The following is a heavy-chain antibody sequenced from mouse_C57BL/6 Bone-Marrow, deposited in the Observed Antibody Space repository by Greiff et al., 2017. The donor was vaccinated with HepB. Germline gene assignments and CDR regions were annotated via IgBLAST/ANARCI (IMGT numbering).Heavy chain of an antibody. CDR2: ILPGSGST. Sequence: QVQLQQSGAELMKPGASVKLSCKATGYTFTGYWIEWVKLRPGHGLEWIGEILPGSGSTNYNEKFKGKATFTADTSSNTAYMQLSSLTTEDSAIYYCAREITTVVEGYWYFDVWGTGTTVTVSS. CDR3: AREITTVVEGYWYFDV. CDR1: GYTFTGYW. D-gene: IGHD1-1*01. V-gene: IGHV1-9*01. J-gene: IGHJ1*03.